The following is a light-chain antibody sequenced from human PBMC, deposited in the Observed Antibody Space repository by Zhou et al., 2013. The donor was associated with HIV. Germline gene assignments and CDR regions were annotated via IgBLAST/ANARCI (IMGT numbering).Light chain of an antibody. CDR1: ESVNSN. Sequence: EIVMTQSPATLSVSPGERATLSCRASESVNSNLAWYQQKRGQAPRLLIYGASTRATGIPARFSGSGSVTEFTLTISSLEPEDFAVYYCQQRSNWFLTFGGGTKVEIK. V-gene: IGKV3-15*01. CDR2: GAS. J-gene: IGKJ4*01. CDR3: QQRSNWFLT.